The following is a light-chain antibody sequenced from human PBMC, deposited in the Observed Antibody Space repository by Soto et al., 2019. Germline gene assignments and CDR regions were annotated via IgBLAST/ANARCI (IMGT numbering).Light chain of an antibody. Sequence: EIVLTQSPATLSLSPGERATLSCRASQSVSTYLTWYQQKPGQAPRLLIYDASSRATGIPARFSGSGSGTDFTLTISSLEPEDFAVYYCQQRSNWPLTFGGGTKVEI. J-gene: IGKJ4*01. CDR1: QSVSTY. V-gene: IGKV3-11*01. CDR3: QQRSNWPLT. CDR2: DAS.